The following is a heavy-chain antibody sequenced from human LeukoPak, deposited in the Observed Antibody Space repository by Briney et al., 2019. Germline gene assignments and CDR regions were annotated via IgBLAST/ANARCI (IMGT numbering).Heavy chain of an antibody. CDR1: GGTFSSYA. J-gene: IGHJ5*02. CDR2: IIPILGIA. D-gene: IGHD3-10*01. Sequence: SVKVSCKASGGTFSSYAISWVRQAPGQGLEWMGRIIPILGIANYAQKFQGRVTITADKSTGTAYMELSSLRSEDTAVYYCARDLVGTMVRGVIKNWFDPWGQGTLVTVSS. V-gene: IGHV1-69*04. CDR3: ARDLVGTMVRGVIKNWFDP.